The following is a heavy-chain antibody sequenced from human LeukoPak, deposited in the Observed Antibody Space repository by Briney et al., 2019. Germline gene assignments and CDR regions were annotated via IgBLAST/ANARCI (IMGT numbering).Heavy chain of an antibody. CDR2: IHTKGTT. Sequence: SETLSLTCTVSGGSISSYYWSWIRQPAGKGLEWIGRIHTKGTTNYNPSLKSRVTMSLDMSKNQFSLKLSSVTAADTAVYYCARHGRGYNYGYGAFDIWGQGTMVTVSS. CDR1: GGSISSYY. D-gene: IGHD5-18*01. CDR3: ARHGRGYNYGYGAFDI. J-gene: IGHJ3*02. V-gene: IGHV4-4*07.